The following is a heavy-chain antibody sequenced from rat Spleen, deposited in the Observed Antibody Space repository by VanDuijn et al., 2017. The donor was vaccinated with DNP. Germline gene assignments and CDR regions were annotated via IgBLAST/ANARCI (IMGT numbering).Heavy chain of an antibody. CDR2: IWGDGST. CDR3: AEMDYFDY. J-gene: IGHJ2*01. CDR1: EFTFSDYN. Sequence: VQLVESGGDLVQPGRSLKVSCVVSEFTFSDYNMAWVRQAPGKGLEWMGIIWGDGSTNYNSALKSRLSISRDTSKSQVFLTMNSLQTDDTAVYYCAEMDYFDYWGQGVMVTVSS. V-gene: IGHV2-77*01.